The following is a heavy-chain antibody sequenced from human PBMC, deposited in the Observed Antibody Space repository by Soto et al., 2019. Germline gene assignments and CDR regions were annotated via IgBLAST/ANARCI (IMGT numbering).Heavy chain of an antibody. CDR1: GDTFSRYE. CDR2: VNPHSRTT. J-gene: IGHJ4*02. D-gene: IGHD2-15*01. CDR3: ARGARYCSGGSCYPDD. V-gene: IGHV1-8*01. Sequence: QVQLVQSGAEVKRPGASVKVSCKSSGDTFSRYEINWVRQAPGQGLEWMGWVNPHSRTTGLAQKFQGRLTITADASTTTVYMELSSLTSEDTAVYFCARGARYCSGGSCYPDDWGQGTLVTVSS.